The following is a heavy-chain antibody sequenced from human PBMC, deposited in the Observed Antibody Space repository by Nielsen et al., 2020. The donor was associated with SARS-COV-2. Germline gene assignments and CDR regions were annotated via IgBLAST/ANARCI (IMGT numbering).Heavy chain of an antibody. Sequence: GESLKISCAASGFTFSSYGMHWVRQAPGKGLEWVSGINWNGGSTGYADSVKGRFTISRDNAKNSLYLQMNSLRAEDTALYHCARVASSIAALTMTRGIVFDIWGQGTMVTVSS. J-gene: IGHJ3*02. V-gene: IGHV3-20*01. CDR2: INWNGGST. D-gene: IGHD6-6*01. CDR1: GFTFSSYG. CDR3: ARVASSIAALTMTRGIVFDI.